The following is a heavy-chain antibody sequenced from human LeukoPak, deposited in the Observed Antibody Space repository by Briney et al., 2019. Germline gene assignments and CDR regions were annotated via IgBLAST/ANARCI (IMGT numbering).Heavy chain of an antibody. CDR1: GFTLSAYE. J-gene: IGHJ4*02. V-gene: IGHV3-48*03. CDR2: ISSNGRTT. CDR3: PRDHEGDCSGDNCYFIPFDY. Sequence: PGGSLRLSCAVSGFTLSAYEMNWVRQAPGKGLEWVSYISSNGRTTYYADSVKGRFTISRDNAKNSLYLQMNSLRVEDTAIYYCPRDHEGDCSGDNCYFIPFDYWGQGTQVTVSS. D-gene: IGHD2-15*01.